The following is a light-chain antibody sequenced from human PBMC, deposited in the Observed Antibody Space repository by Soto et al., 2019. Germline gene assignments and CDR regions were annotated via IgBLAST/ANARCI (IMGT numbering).Light chain of an antibody. CDR2: DVT. V-gene: IGLV2-11*01. J-gene: IGLJ1*01. Sequence: QSALTHPASVSGSPGQSFTISCTGTTSDVGGYNYVSWYQQHPGKAPKLIIFDVTKRPSGVPDRFSGSKSGNTASLTISGLLAEDEADYYCCSYAGSYNYVFGTGTKVTVL. CDR1: TSDVGGYNY. CDR3: CSYAGSYNYV.